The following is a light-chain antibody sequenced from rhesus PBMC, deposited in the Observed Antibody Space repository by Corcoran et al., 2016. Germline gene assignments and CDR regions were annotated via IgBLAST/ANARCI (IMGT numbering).Light chain of an antibody. CDR3: QHSYGTPLN. Sequence: DIQMTQSPSSLSASVGDRVTITCRASENVNNYLHWYQQKQGKAPKLLIYAASTLQSGVPSRFSGSGSGTDYTFTISSLQPEDVATYYCQHSYGTPLNLGGGTKVEIK. CDR1: ENVNNY. V-gene: IGKV1-74*01. CDR2: AAS. J-gene: IGKJ4*01.